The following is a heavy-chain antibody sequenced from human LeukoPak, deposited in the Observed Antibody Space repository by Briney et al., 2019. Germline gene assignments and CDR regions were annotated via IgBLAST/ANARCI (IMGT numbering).Heavy chain of an antibody. D-gene: IGHD6-13*01. CDR1: GGTFSSYA. Sequence: GASVKVSCKASGGTFSSYAISWVRQAPGQGLEWMGGIIPIFGTANYAQKFQGRVTITTDESTSTAYMELSSLRSEDTAVYYCASYSSSWYGVDYWGQGTLVTVSS. V-gene: IGHV1-69*05. J-gene: IGHJ4*02. CDR2: IIPIFGTA. CDR3: ASYSSSWYGVDY.